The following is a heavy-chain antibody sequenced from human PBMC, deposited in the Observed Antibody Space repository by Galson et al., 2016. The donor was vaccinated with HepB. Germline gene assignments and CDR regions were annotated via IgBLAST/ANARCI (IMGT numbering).Heavy chain of an antibody. CDR2: IDESGNT. Sequence: SETLSLTCAVYGGSFSGYYWTWTRQPPGKGLEWIGEIDESGNTKYIPSLKSRITISVDTSKNQFSLKLSYVTAADTAVYYCARGRRVRGAHTRFNWIDPWGQGSLVTVSS. CDR1: GGSFSGYY. CDR3: ARGRRVRGAHTRFNWIDP. J-gene: IGHJ5*02. D-gene: IGHD3-10*01. V-gene: IGHV4-34*01.